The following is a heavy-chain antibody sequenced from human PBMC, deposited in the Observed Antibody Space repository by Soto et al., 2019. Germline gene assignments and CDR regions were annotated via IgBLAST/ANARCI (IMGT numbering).Heavy chain of an antibody. D-gene: IGHD5-18*01. Sequence: SVKFSCKASGGTFSSYAISWVRQAPGQGLEWMGGIIPIFGTANYAQKFQGRVTITADKSTSTAYMELSSLRSEDTAVYYCARCRGYSYGYGGYYGMDVWGQGTTVTVSS. CDR2: IIPIFGTA. J-gene: IGHJ6*02. CDR3: ARCRGYSYGYGGYYGMDV. V-gene: IGHV1-69*06. CDR1: GGTFSSYA.